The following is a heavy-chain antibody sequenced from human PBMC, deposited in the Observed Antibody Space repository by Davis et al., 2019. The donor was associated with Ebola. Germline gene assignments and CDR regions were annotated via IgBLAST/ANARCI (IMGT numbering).Heavy chain of an antibody. CDR1: GDTFSSYA. J-gene: IGHJ6*02. Sequence: SVKVSCKASGDTFSSYALSWVRQARGQRLDWLGLIIPIFYTAHYAHHFQGRVTMTSDESTSTVYMELRSLTSEDTAIYYCARDDGLKGTAGNYAMDVWGQGTTVTVS. V-gene: IGHV1-69*13. CDR3: ARDDGLKGTAGNYAMDV. CDR2: IIPIFYTA. D-gene: IGHD2-21*02.